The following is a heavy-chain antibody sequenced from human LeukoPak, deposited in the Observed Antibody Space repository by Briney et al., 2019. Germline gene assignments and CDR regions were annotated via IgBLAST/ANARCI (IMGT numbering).Heavy chain of an antibody. CDR2: INPNSGGT. CDR3: ARGGWSLGYCSSSSCLDWFDP. V-gene: IGHV1-2*02. D-gene: IGHD2-2*01. Sequence: ASVRVSCKASRYTFTDYYMHWVRQAPGQGLEWMGWINPNSGGTNYAQKFQGRVAMTRDTSISTAYMELSRLRSDDTAVYYCARGGWSLGYCSSSSCLDWFDPWGQGTLVTVSS. J-gene: IGHJ5*02. CDR1: RYTFTDYY.